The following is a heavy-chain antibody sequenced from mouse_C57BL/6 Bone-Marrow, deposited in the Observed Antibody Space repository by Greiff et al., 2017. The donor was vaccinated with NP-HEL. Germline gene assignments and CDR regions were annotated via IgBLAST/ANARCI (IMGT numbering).Heavy chain of an antibody. J-gene: IGHJ2*01. CDR2: IYPGGGYT. D-gene: IGHD1-1*01. Sequence: VQLHQSGAELVRPGTSVKMSCKASGYTFTNYWIGWAKQRPGHGLEWIGDIYPGGGYTNYNEKFKGKATLTADKSSSTAYMQFSSLTSEDSAIYYCARSYYGSSYVDYWGQGTTLTVSS. V-gene: IGHV1-63*01. CDR1: GYTFTNYW. CDR3: ARSYYGSSYVDY.